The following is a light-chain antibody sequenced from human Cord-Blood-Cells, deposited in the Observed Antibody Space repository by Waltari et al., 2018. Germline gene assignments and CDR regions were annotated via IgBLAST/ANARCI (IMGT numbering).Light chain of an antibody. Sequence: EIVLTQSPGTLSLSPGESATLSCSASQSVSRSYLAWYQQKPGQAPRLLIYGASSRATGIPDRFSGSGSGTDFTLTISRLEPEDFAVYYCQQYGSSPRTFGQGTKVEIK. CDR2: GAS. J-gene: IGKJ1*01. CDR1: QSVSRSY. CDR3: QQYGSSPRT. V-gene: IGKV3-20*01.